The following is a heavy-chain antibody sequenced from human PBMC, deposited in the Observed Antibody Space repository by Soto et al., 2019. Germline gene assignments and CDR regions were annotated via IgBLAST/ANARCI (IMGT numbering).Heavy chain of an antibody. D-gene: IGHD3-10*01. CDR3: ARDKGAQFDWYFDL. Sequence: QVQLQESGPGLVQPSQTLSLTCSVSSDSINGGSYSWNWIRQFPGKGLEWIGYTSYSGTTNYNPSLNSRATISVDTSKNAVSLRLTSVTAADTAVYYCARDKGAQFDWYFDLWGRGTLVTVSS. J-gene: IGHJ2*01. V-gene: IGHV4-31*03. CDR1: SDSINGGSYS. CDR2: TSYSGTT.